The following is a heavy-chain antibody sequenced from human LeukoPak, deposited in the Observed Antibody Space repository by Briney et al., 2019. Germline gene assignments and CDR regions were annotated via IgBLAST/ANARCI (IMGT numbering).Heavy chain of an antibody. CDR2: IKQDGSEK. D-gene: IGHD6-25*01. CDR1: GFSFSTYW. J-gene: IGHJ4*02. CDR3: ARDAAPNPPN. Sequence: GGSLRLSCSASGFSFSTYWMSWVRQVPGKGLEWVANIKQDGSEKYYVDSVKGRFTISRDNAKNSLFLQMNSLRDEDTAVYYCARDAAPNPPNWGQGTLVTVSS. V-gene: IGHV3-7*01.